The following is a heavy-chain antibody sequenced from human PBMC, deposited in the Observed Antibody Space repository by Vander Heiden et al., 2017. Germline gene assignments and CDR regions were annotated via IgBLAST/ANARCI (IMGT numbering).Heavy chain of an antibody. CDR1: GFTFSSFP. Sequence: EVQVLESGGGLVQPGGSLRLSCAASGFTFSSFPMSWVRQAPGKGLEWVSVIVGGVGTPYYADSVKGRFTISRDNSKKTLSLQMNSLRAEDTAIYYCAKTSYDFRSGYYMDYWGQGTPVTVSS. CDR3: AKTSYDFRSGYYMDY. V-gene: IGHV3-23*01. D-gene: IGHD3-3*01. CDR2: IVGGVGTP. J-gene: IGHJ4*02.